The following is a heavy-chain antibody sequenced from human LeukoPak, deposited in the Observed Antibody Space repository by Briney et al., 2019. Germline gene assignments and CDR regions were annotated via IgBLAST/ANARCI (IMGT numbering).Heavy chain of an antibody. CDR2: FIPIIGTP. D-gene: IGHD3-10*01. Sequence: SVKVSCKASGGTFSSYAISWVRQAPGQGLEWMAGFIPIIGTPNYAQKFQGRGTITADESTSTDYMELSSLRSEDTAVYYCARSHYYGSGSILYYFPYWGQGTLVTVSS. J-gene: IGHJ4*02. V-gene: IGHV1-69*13. CDR3: ARSHYYGSGSILYYFPY. CDR1: GGTFSSYA.